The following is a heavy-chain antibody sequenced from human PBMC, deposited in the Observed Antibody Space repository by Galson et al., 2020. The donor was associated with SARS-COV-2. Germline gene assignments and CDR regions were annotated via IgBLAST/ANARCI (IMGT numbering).Heavy chain of an antibody. CDR1: GFTFSDYY. J-gene: IGHJ2*01. D-gene: IGHD3-10*01. CDR3: ARDRGTMVRGIRGYFDL. CDR2: ISSSGSTI. Sequence: GESLKISCAASGFTFSDYYMSWIRQAPGKGLEWVSYISSSGSTIYYADSVKGRFTISRDNAKNSLYLQMNSLRAEDTAVYYCARDRGTMVRGIRGYFDLWGRGTLVTVSS. V-gene: IGHV3-11*04.